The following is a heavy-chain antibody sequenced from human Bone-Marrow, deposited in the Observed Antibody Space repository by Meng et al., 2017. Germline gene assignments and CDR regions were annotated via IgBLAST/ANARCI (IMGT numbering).Heavy chain of an antibody. CDR1: GFTFSSYW. CDR3: ARGGYFYDSSGYASGRFFQH. D-gene: IGHD3-22*01. V-gene: IGHV3-7*04. Sequence: GESLKISCAASGFTFSSYWMSWVRQAPGKGLEWVANIKQDGSEKYYVDSVKGRFTISRDNAKNSLFLEMSSLRAEDTAIYYCARGGYFYDSSGYASGRFFQHWGQGTLVTVSS. J-gene: IGHJ1*01. CDR2: IKQDGSEK.